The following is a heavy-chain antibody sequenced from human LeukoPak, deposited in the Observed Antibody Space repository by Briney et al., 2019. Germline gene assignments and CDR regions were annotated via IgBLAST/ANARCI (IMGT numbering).Heavy chain of an antibody. V-gene: IGHV3-21*01. CDR2: ISSSSSYI. CDR3: ARDGDTAMAGFDY. J-gene: IGHJ4*02. Sequence: GGSLRLSCAASGFTFSSYSMNWVRQAPGKGLEWVSSISSSSSYIYYADSVKGRFTISRDNAKNSMYLQMNSLRAEDTAVYYCARDGDTAMAGFDYWGQGTLVTVSS. D-gene: IGHD5-18*01. CDR1: GFTFSSYS.